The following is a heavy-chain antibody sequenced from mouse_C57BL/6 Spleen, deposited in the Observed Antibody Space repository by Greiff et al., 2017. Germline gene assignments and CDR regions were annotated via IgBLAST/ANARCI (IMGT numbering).Heavy chain of an antibody. CDR2: IWSGGST. Sequence: VQLVESGPGLVQPSQSLSITCTVSGFSLTSYGVHWVRQSPGKGLEWLGVIWSGGSTDYNAAFISRLSISKDNSKSQVFFKMNSLQADDTAIYYCARITTVVAPYAMDYWGQGTSVTVSS. V-gene: IGHV2-2*01. J-gene: IGHJ4*01. D-gene: IGHD1-1*01. CDR3: ARITTVVAPYAMDY. CDR1: GFSLTSYG.